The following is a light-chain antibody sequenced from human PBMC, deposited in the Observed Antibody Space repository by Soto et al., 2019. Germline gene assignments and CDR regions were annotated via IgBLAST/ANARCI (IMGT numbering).Light chain of an antibody. CDR1: SSDVGGYNH. Sequence: QSVLAQPASVSGSPGQSITISCTGTSSDVGGYNHVSWYQQHPGKAPKLMIYDARNRPSGVSNRFSGSKSGNTASLTISGLQAEDEADYYCNSYTSSSTYVFGTGTKVTVL. J-gene: IGLJ1*01. V-gene: IGLV2-14*01. CDR2: DAR. CDR3: NSYTSSSTYV.